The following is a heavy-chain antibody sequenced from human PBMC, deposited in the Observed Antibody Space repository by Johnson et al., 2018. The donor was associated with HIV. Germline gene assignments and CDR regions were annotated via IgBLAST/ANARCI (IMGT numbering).Heavy chain of an antibody. Sequence: VQLVESGGGLVQPGRSLRLSCAASGFSSSRYAMHWIRQATGKGLEWVSGIGTTGDTYYPGSVKGRFTISRDHAKNSLHLQMNSLTAGDTAVYYCARGNTFDIWGQGTLVTVSS. V-gene: IGHV3-13*01. J-gene: IGHJ3*02. CDR2: IGTTGDT. CDR1: GFSSSRYA. CDR3: ARGNTFDI.